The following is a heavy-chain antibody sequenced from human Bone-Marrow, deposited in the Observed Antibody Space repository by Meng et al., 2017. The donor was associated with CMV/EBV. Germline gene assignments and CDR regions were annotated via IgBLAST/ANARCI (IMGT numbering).Heavy chain of an antibody. Sequence: GESLKISCAASGFTFSSHSMNWVRQAPGKGLEWVSAISGSGGSTYYADSVKGRFTISRDNSKNTLYLQMNSLRAEDTAVYYCAKAPPDYGGNSKLNFQHWGQGTLVTVSS. J-gene: IGHJ1*01. CDR3: AKAPPDYGGNSKLNFQH. V-gene: IGHV3-23*01. CDR2: ISGSGGST. D-gene: IGHD4-23*01. CDR1: GFTFSSHS.